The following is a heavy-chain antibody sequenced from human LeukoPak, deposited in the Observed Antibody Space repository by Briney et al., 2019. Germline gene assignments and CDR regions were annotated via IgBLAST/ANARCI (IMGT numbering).Heavy chain of an antibody. J-gene: IGHJ5*02. CDR2: IYYSGST. CDR1: GGSISSYY. D-gene: IGHD6-6*01. Sequence: SETLSLTCTVSGGSISSYYWSWIRQPPGKGLEWIGYIYYSGSTNYNPSLKSQVTISVDTSKNQFSLKLSSVTAADTAVYYCARERIAARGGNWFDPWGQGTLVTVSS. V-gene: IGHV4-59*01. CDR3: ARERIAARGGNWFDP.